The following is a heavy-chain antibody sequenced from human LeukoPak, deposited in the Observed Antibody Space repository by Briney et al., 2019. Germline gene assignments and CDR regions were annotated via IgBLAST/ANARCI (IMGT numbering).Heavy chain of an antibody. V-gene: IGHV4-39*01. CDR3: ARLARGSGYSYGYEFDY. CDR1: GGSSSSSSYY. D-gene: IGHD5-18*01. Sequence: SETLSLXCTVSGGSSSSSSYYWGWSRQPPGKGLEWIGSIYYSGSTYYNPSLKSRVTISVDTSKNQFSLKLSSVTAADTAVYYCARLARGSGYSYGYEFDYWGQGTLVTVSS. J-gene: IGHJ4*02. CDR2: IYYSGST.